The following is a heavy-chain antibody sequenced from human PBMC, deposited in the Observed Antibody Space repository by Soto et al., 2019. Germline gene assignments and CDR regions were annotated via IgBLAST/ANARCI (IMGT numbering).Heavy chain of an antibody. CDR2: INHSGST. Sequence: PSETLSLTCAVYGGSFSGYYWSWIRQPPGKGLEWIGEINHSGSTNYNPSLKSRVTISVDTSKNQFSLKLSSVTAADTAVYYCARGKSRPLWSGYYTSANWFDPWGQGTLVTVSS. CDR1: GGSFSGYY. D-gene: IGHD3-3*01. J-gene: IGHJ5*02. V-gene: IGHV4-34*01. CDR3: ARGKSRPLWSGYYTSANWFDP.